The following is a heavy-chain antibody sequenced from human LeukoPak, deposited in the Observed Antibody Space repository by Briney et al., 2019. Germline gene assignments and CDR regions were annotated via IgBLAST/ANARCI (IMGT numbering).Heavy chain of an antibody. J-gene: IGHJ2*01. Sequence: GGSLRLSCAVSGFTVSSKYMSWVRQAPGKGLEWVSVIYSGGSTYYADSVKGRFTISRDNSKNTLYLQMNSLRAEDTAVYYCARGSHYDSSGFTLFDLWGRGTLVTVSS. CDR2: IYSGGST. CDR1: GFTVSSKY. V-gene: IGHV3-66*01. D-gene: IGHD3-22*01. CDR3: ARGSHYDSSGFTLFDL.